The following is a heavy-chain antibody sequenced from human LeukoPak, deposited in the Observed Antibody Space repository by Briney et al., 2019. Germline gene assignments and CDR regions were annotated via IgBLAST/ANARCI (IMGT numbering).Heavy chain of an antibody. CDR2: INHSGST. J-gene: IGHJ6*02. Sequence: SETLSLTCAVYGGSFSGYYWSWIRQPPGKGLEWIGEINHSGSTNYNPSLKSRVTISVDTSKNQFSLKLSSVTAADTAVYYCAVTRGYGDVSWYYYGMDVWGQGTTVTVSS. CDR3: AVTRGYGDVSWYYYGMDV. D-gene: IGHD4-17*01. V-gene: IGHV4-34*01. CDR1: GGSFSGYY.